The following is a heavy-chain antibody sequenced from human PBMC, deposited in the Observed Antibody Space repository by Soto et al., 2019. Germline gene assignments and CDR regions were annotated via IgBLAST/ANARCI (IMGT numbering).Heavy chain of an antibody. CDR3: AEASYYDFWSGAATSYYYYGMDV. CDR2: IIPIFGTA. Sequence: SVKVSCKASGGTFSSYAISWVRQAPGQGLEWMGGIIPIFGTANYAQKLQGRVTITADESTSTAYMELSSLRSEDTAVYYCAEASYYDFWSGAATSYYYYGMDVWGQGTTVTVSS. D-gene: IGHD3-3*01. V-gene: IGHV1-69*13. J-gene: IGHJ6*02. CDR1: GGTFSSYA.